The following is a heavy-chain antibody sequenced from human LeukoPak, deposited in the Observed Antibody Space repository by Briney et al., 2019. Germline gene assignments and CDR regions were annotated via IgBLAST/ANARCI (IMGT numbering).Heavy chain of an antibody. V-gene: IGHV4-38-2*02. D-gene: IGHD6-19*01. CDR2: VYYSGST. Sequence: SETLSLTCTVSGYSISSGYYWGWIRQPPGKGLEWIGSVYYSGSTYYNPSLKSRFIISADMSRNQFSLKLTSVTAADTAVYYCARDAVAGTGSFDYWGQGTLVTVSS. CDR3: ARDAVAGTGSFDY. J-gene: IGHJ4*02. CDR1: GYSISSGYY.